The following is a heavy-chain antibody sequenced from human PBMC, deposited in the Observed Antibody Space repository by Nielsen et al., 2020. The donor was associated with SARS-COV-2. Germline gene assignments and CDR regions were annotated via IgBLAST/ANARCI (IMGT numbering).Heavy chain of an antibody. J-gene: IGHJ6*03. CDR3: ARDKGGEYYDFWSGYSNYYYYMDV. D-gene: IGHD3-3*01. CDR2: INPSGGST. Sequence: WVRQAPGQGLEWMGRINPSGGSTSYAQKFQGRVTMTRDTSTSTVYMELSSLRSEDTAVYYCARDKGGEYYDFWSGYSNYYYYMDVWGKGTTVTVSS. V-gene: IGHV1-46*01.